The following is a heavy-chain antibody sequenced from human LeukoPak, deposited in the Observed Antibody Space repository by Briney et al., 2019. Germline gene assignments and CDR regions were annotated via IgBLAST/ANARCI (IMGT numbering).Heavy chain of an antibody. CDR2: ISGSGGST. D-gene: IGHD3-22*01. V-gene: IGHV3-23*01. CDR3: AKRGVVIRVILVGFHKEAYYFDS. J-gene: IGHJ4*02. Sequence: GGSLRLSCAVSGITLSNYGMSWVRQAPGKGLEWVAGISGSGGSTNYADSVKGRFSISRDNPKNTLYLQMNSLRAEDTAVYFCAKRGVVIRVILVGFHKEAYYFDSWGQGALVAVSS. CDR1: GITLSNYG.